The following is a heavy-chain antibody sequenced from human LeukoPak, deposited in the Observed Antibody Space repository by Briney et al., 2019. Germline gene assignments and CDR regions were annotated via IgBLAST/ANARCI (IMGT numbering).Heavy chain of an antibody. V-gene: IGHV3-74*01. CDR3: ASGVYDSLYYFDY. CDR1: GFTFNTYW. J-gene: IGHJ4*02. D-gene: IGHD5/OR15-5a*01. CDR2: VTPGGSST. Sequence: PGGSLRLSCAASGFTFNTYWMHWVRQAPGKGLVWVSRVTPGGSSTAYADSVMGRFTISRDNAKNMLYLQMNSLRAEDTAVYYCASGVYDSLYYFDYWGRGTLVTVSS.